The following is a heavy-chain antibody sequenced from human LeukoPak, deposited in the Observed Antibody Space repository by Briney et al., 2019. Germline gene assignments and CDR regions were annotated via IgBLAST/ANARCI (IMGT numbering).Heavy chain of an antibody. J-gene: IGHJ2*01. CDR2: IYYSGST. CDR3: ARSALPYYSNYRYWYFDL. D-gene: IGHD4-11*01. V-gene: IGHV4-39*07. CDR1: GGSISSSSYY. Sequence: SETLSLTCTVSGGSISSSSYYWGWIRQPPGKGLEWIGSIYYSGSTYYNPSLKSRVTISVDTSKNQFSLKLSSVTAADTAVYYCARSALPYYSNYRYWYFDLWGRGTLVTVSS.